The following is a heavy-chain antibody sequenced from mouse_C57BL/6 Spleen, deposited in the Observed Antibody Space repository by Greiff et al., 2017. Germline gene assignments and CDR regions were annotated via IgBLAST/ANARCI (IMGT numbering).Heavy chain of an antibody. V-gene: IGHV5-4*03. CDR1: GFTFTSYA. CDR2: ISDGGSYT. CDR3: ARGATVVATRYFGY. J-gene: IGHJ2*01. D-gene: IGHD1-1*01. Sequence: EVKLIESGGGLVKPGGSLKLSCAASGFTFTSYAMSWVRQTPEKRLEWVATISDGGSYTYYPDNVKGRFTISSANAKNILYLQISHLKSEDTALYSCARGATVVATRYFGYWGQGTTLTVSS.